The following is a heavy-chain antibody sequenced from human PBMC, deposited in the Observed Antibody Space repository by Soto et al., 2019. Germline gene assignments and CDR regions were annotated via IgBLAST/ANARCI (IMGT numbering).Heavy chain of an antibody. CDR2: ISPSGGPT. V-gene: IGHV3-23*01. Sequence: LRLSCAASGFTFSTYGLSWVRQAPEKGLEWVSGISPSGGPTYYPDSVKGRFTISRDNSKNTLYLQMDSLRAEDTAVYYCAKEFGYCSSASCSIRGYYYYGLDVWGQGTTVTVSS. D-gene: IGHD2-2*01. J-gene: IGHJ6*02. CDR3: AKEFGYCSSASCSIRGYYYYGLDV. CDR1: GFTFSTYG.